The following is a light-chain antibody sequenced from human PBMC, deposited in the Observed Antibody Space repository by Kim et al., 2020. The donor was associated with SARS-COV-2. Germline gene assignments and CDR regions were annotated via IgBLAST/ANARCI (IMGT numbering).Light chain of an antibody. CDR2: AAS. CDR1: QGISSY. V-gene: IGKV1-9*01. Sequence: IQLTQSPPSLSASVGDRVTITCRASQGISSYLAWYQQKPGRAPKLLMYAASTLQGGVPSRFSGSGSGTDFTLTISSLQPEDFATYYCQQLNTYPLTFGGGTKVDIK. J-gene: IGKJ4*01. CDR3: QQLNTYPLT.